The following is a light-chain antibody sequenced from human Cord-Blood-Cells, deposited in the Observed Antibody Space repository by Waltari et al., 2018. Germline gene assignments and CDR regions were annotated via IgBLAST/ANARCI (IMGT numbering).Light chain of an antibody. CDR3: CSYAGSYTFV. V-gene: IGLV2-11*01. CDR2: DVS. J-gene: IGLJ1*01. Sequence: QSALTQPRPVSGSPGQSVTISCTGTSSDVGGSNYVSWYQQHPGKAPKLMIYDVSKRPSGVPDRFSGSKSDNTASLTISGLQAEDEADYYCCSYAGSYTFVFGTGTKVTVL. CDR1: SSDVGGSNY.